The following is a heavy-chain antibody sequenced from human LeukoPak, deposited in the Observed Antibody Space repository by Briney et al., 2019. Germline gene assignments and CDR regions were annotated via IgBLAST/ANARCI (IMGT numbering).Heavy chain of an antibody. D-gene: IGHD5-18*01. CDR3: ARDRVYSYGPEINGMDV. V-gene: IGHV1-69*13. Sequence: SVKVSCKASGGTFSSYAISWVRQAPGQGLEWMGGIIPIFGTANYAQKFQGRVTITADESTSTAYMELSSLRSEDTAVCYCARDRVYSYGPEINGMDVWGQGTTVTVSS. J-gene: IGHJ6*02. CDR2: IIPIFGTA. CDR1: GGTFSSYA.